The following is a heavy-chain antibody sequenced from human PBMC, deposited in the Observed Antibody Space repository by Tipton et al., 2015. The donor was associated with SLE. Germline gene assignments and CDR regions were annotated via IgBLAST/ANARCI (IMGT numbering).Heavy chain of an antibody. Sequence: SLRLSCAASGFTFSSNYMSWVRQAPGKGLEWVSVIYSGGSTYYADSVKGRFTISRDNSKNTLYLQMNSLRAEDTAVYYCARAPEIAVAGYYGMDVWGQGTTVTVSS. J-gene: IGHJ6*02. CDR2: IYSGGST. CDR3: ARAPEIAVAGYYGMDV. CDR1: GFTFSSNY. V-gene: IGHV3-66*02. D-gene: IGHD6-19*01.